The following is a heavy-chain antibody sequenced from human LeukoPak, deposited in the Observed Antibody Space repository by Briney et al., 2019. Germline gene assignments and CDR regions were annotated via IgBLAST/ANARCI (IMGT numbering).Heavy chain of an antibody. CDR2: ISYDGSNK. CDR3: ARRRRNNWFDP. J-gene: IGHJ5*02. CDR1: GFTFSSYA. Sequence: GGSLRLSCAASGFTFSSYAMHWVRQAPGKGLEWVAVISYDGSNKYYADSVKGRFTISRDNAKNSLYLQMNSLRAEDTAVYYCARRRRNNWFDPWGQGTLVTVSS. V-gene: IGHV3-30-3*01.